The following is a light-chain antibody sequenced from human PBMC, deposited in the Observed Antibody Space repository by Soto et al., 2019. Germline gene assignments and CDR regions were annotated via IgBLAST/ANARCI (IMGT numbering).Light chain of an antibody. Sequence: QSALTQPASVSGSPGQSITISCTGTSVGVGGYNYVSWYQQHPGKAPKLMIYEVSNRPSGVSNRFSGSKSGNTASLTISGLQAEDEADYYCSSYTSSSPYVFGTGTKLTVL. J-gene: IGLJ1*01. CDR2: EVS. V-gene: IGLV2-14*01. CDR3: SSYTSSSPYV. CDR1: SVGVGGYNY.